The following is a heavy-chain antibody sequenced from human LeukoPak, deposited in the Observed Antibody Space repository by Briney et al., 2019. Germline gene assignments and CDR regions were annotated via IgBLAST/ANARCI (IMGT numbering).Heavy chain of an antibody. CDR1: GFTFSSYA. J-gene: IGHJ4*02. V-gene: IGHV3-30*04. D-gene: IGHD6-19*01. CDR3: ARVFYSSGWNGNFDY. CDR2: ISYDGSNK. Sequence: PGGSLRLSCAASGFTFSSYAMHWVRQAPGKGLEWVAVISYDGSNKYYADSVKGRFTISRDNSKNTLYLQMNSLRAEDTAVYYCARVFYSSGWNGNFDYWGQGTLVTVSS.